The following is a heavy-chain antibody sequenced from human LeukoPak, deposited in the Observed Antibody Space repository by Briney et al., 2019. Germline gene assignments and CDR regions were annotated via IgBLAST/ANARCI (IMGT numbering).Heavy chain of an antibody. J-gene: IGHJ4*02. Sequence: GASVKVSCKASGYSFISYDINWVRQATGQGLEWLGWMNPNSGSTGYAQNFQGRVSMTRDTSISTAYTELSNLGSEDTAVYYCARNLARTGDFDYWGQGTLVTVSS. D-gene: IGHD5-12*01. V-gene: IGHV1-8*01. CDR1: GYSFISYD. CDR2: MNPNSGST. CDR3: ARNLARTGDFDY.